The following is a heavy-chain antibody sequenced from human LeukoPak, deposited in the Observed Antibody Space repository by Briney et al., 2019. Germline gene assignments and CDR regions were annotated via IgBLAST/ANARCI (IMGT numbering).Heavy chain of an antibody. V-gene: IGHV1-2*02. D-gene: IGHD3-16*02. CDR1: GYTFTGYY. Sequence: GASVKVSCKASGYTFTGYYMHWVRQAPGQGLEWMGWINPNSGGTNYAQKFQGRVTMTRDTSISTAYMELRSLRSDDTAVYYCARGVSVYYYYYMDVWGKGTTVTISS. CDR3: ARGVSVYYYYYMDV. J-gene: IGHJ6*03. CDR2: INPNSGGT.